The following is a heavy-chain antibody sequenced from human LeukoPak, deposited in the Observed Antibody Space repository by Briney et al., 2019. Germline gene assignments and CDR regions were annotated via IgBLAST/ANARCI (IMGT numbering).Heavy chain of an antibody. J-gene: IGHJ4*02. V-gene: IGHV4-4*07. Sequence: PSETLSLTCTVSGGSISNYYWSRIRQPAGKGLEWIGRIYTSGTTHYNPSLKSRVTMSVDTSKNQFSLNLSSVTAADTAVYYCARFSSIAAAFDYWGLGTLVTVSS. CDR1: GGSISNYY. D-gene: IGHD6-13*01. CDR2: IYTSGTT. CDR3: ARFSSIAAAFDY.